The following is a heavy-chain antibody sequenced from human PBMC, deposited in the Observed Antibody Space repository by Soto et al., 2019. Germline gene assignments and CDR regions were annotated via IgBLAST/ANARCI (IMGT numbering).Heavy chain of an antibody. Sequence: QVQLVQSGAEVKKPGASVNVSCKASGYTFTSSYIHWVRQAPGQGFEWMGIINPSGGGTSYSQKLQGRVTLTRDTSTRTIYMELNSLRSEDTAVYYCAGGPGASGLDVWGQGTTVTVSS. D-gene: IGHD2-8*02. J-gene: IGHJ6*02. CDR3: AGGPGASGLDV. CDR1: GYTFTSSY. V-gene: IGHV1-46*01. CDR2: INPSGGGT.